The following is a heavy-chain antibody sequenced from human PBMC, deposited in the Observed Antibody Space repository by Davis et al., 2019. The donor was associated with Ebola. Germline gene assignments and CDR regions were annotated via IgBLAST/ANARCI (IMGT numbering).Heavy chain of an antibody. V-gene: IGHV4-30-4*01. CDR3: ARVLLYCSNPNCFYFSYYMDV. D-gene: IGHD2-2*01. CDR2: IYYSGST. CDR1: GGSISSGDYY. Sequence: MPSETLSLTCTVSGGSISSGDYYWSWIRQPPGKGLEWIGYIYYSGSTYYNPSLKSRFTISVDPSKNQFSLKLSSVTAADTAVYYCARVLLYCSNPNCFYFSYYMDVWGKGTTVTVSS. J-gene: IGHJ6*03.